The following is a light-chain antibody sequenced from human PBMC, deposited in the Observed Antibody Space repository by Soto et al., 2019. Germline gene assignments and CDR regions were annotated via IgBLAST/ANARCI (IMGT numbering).Light chain of an antibody. CDR1: QSVSSS. Sequence: EIVLTQSPATLSLSPGQRATLSCRASQSVSSSLAWYQQKPGQAPRLLISDASNRATGIPARFSGSGSGTDFTLTISSLEPEDFAVYYCQQRRDWWTFGQGTKVEIK. CDR3: QQRRDWWT. J-gene: IGKJ1*01. V-gene: IGKV3-11*01. CDR2: DAS.